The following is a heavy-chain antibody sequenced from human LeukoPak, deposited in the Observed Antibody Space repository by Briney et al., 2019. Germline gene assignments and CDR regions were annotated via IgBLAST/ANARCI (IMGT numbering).Heavy chain of an antibody. V-gene: IGHV4-34*01. CDR1: GGSFSGYY. J-gene: IGHJ6*03. CDR2: INHSGST. CDR3: ARRVGWPTTTYYYMDV. Sequence: SETLSLTCAVYGGSFSGYYWSWIRQPPGKGLEWIGEINHSGSTNYNPSLKSRVTISLDTSSNNFFLKMTSVSASDTAVYYCARRVGWPTTTYYYMDVWGKGTTVTIS. D-gene: IGHD6-19*01.